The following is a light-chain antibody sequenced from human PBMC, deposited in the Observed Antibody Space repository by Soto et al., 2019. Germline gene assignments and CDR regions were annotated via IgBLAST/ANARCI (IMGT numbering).Light chain of an antibody. CDR2: WAS. CDR1: QRVLFSSNNKNY. Sequence: DIVMTQSPDSLAVSLGERATINCKSSQRVLFSSNNKNYLAWYQQKPGQPPKLLIYWASTRESGVPNRFSGSGSGTDFTLTISSLQAEDVAVYYCQQSYSTPITFGQGTRLAIK. J-gene: IGKJ5*01. V-gene: IGKV4-1*01. CDR3: QQSYSTPIT.